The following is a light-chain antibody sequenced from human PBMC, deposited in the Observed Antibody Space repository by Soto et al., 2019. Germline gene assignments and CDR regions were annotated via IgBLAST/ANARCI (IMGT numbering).Light chain of an antibody. CDR2: GAS. Sequence: EIVLTQSPGTLSLSPWERVTLSCRASQSVRSTFLAWYQQKPGQAPRLLIYGASNRATGIPDRFSGSASGTDFTLTISRLEPDDSAVYYCQQYHDSPMNTFGQGTKVDI. J-gene: IGKJ2*01. V-gene: IGKV3-20*01. CDR1: QSVRSTF. CDR3: QQYHDSPMNT.